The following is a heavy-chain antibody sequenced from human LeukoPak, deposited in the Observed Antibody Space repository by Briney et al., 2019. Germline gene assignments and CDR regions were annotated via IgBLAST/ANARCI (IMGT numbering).Heavy chain of an antibody. CDR2: ISYDGNNK. V-gene: IGHV3-30-3*01. CDR3: ARDYYDSSGYYGY. Sequence: GGSLRLSCAASGFNFGSYSMHWVRQAPGKGLEWVAVISYDGNNKYYADSVKGRFTISRDNSKNTLHLQMNSLRAEDTAVYYCARDYYDSSGYYGYWGQGTLVTVSS. J-gene: IGHJ4*02. CDR1: GFNFGSYS. D-gene: IGHD3-22*01.